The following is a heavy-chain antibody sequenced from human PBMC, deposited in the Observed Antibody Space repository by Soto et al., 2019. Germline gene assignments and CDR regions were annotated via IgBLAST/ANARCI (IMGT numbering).Heavy chain of an antibody. D-gene: IGHD6-19*01. CDR1: GFTFSSYG. V-gene: IGHV3-30*18. CDR2: ISYDGSNK. J-gene: IGHJ5*02. CDR3: AKDHIAVAGTTGFGP. Sequence: QVQLVESGGGVVQPGRSLRLSCAASGFTFSSYGMHWVRQAPGKGLEWVAVISYDGSNKYYADSVKGRFTISRDNSKNTLYLQMNSLRAEDTAVYYCAKDHIAVAGTTGFGPWGQGTLVTVSS.